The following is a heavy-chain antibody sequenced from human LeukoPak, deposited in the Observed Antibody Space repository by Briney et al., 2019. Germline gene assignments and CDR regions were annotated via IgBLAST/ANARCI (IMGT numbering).Heavy chain of an antibody. D-gene: IGHD5-24*01. CDR2: ISSSSSYI. CDR3: ARGRDGSQSPIDD. Sequence: GGSLRLSCAASGFTFSSYSMNWVRQAPGKGLEWVSSISSSSSYIYYADSVKGRFTISRDNAKNSLYLQMNSLRAEDTAVYYCARGRDGSQSPIDDWGQGTLVTVSS. V-gene: IGHV3-21*01. J-gene: IGHJ4*02. CDR1: GFTFSSYS.